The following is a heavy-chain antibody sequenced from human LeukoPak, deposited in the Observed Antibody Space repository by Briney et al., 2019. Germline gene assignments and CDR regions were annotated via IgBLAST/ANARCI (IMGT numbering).Heavy chain of an antibody. V-gene: IGHV1-69*06. CDR1: GGTFSSYA. CDR3: ARAIRGSKIASRYYFYYMDI. J-gene: IGHJ6*03. D-gene: IGHD3-10*01. Sequence: ASVKVSCKASGGTFSSYAINWVRQAPGQGLEWRGGIIPIFDTTNYAQNFQGRGTITADKATNTAYMELSSLRSEDTAVYYCARAIRGSKIASRYYFYYMDIWGKGTTVTVSS. CDR2: IIPIFDTT.